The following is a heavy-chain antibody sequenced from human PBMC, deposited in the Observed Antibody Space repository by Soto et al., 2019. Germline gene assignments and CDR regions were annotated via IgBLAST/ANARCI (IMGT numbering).Heavy chain of an antibody. V-gene: IGHV3-15*07. J-gene: IGHJ6*02. D-gene: IGHD4-17*01. CDR1: GFTFSNAW. CDR2: IKSKTDGGTT. CDR3: TTDLAVTDYYGMDV. Sequence: GESLKISCAASGFTFSNAWMNWVRQAPGKGLEWVGRIKSKTDGGTTDYAAPVKGRFTISRDDSKNTLYLQMNSLKTEDTAVYYCTTDLAVTDYYGMDVWGQGTTVTVSS.